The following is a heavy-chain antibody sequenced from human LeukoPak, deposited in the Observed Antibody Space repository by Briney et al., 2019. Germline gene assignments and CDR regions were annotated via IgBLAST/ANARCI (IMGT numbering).Heavy chain of an antibody. V-gene: IGHV4-38-2*02. D-gene: IGHD4-17*01. CDR2: IYHSGST. CDR3: ARGPTLTRYNWFDP. Sequence: PSETLSLTCTVSGYSISSGYYWGWIRQSPGKGLEWIGNIYHSGSTYYNPSLESRVTISVDTSKNQFSLKLNSVTAADTAVYYCARGPTLTRYNWFDPWGQGTLVIVSS. J-gene: IGHJ5*02. CDR1: GYSISSGYY.